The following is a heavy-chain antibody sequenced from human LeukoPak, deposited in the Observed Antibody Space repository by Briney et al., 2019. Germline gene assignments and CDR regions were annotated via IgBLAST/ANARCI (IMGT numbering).Heavy chain of an antibody. V-gene: IGHV3-23*01. CDR3: AKGHMGFGELYFDY. D-gene: IGHD3-10*01. J-gene: IGHJ4*02. CDR1: GFTFSSYA. Sequence: PGGSLRLSCAASGFTFSSYAMSWVRQVPGKGLEWVSAISGSDDTTYYSDSVKGRFTISRDNSKNTLYLQMNSLTAEDTAVYYCAKGHMGFGELYFDYWGQGTLVTVS. CDR2: ISGSDDTT.